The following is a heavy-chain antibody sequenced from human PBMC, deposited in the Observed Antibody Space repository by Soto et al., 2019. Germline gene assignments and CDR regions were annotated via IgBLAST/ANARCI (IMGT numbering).Heavy chain of an antibody. CDR3: AKGDNLGPKTGYAFDP. CDR1: GDSVSSNTAS. D-gene: IGHD5-12*01. Sequence: SQALSLTCAISGDSVSSNTASWNWIRQSPSRGLEWLGRTYFRSKWYNDYAVSVKSRIIINPDTSNNQFSLQLNSVTPEDTAVYFCAKGDNLGPKTGYAFDPWGQGIMVTVSS. CDR2: TYFRSKWYN. J-gene: IGHJ5*02. V-gene: IGHV6-1*01.